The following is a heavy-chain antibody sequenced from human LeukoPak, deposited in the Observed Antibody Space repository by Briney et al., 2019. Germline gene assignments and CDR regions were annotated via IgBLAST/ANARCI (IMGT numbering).Heavy chain of an antibody. CDR3: ASGSYYRFDY. CDR2: IYNSGST. V-gene: IGHV4-31*03. D-gene: IGHD1-26*01. Sequence: SQTLSLTCTVSGGSISSGGYYWSWIRQHPGKGLEWIGFIYNSGSTYYNPSLKSRVTISLDTSENHFSLKLSSVTAADTAVYYCASGSYYRFDYWGQGTLVTVSS. CDR1: GGSISSGGYY. J-gene: IGHJ4*02.